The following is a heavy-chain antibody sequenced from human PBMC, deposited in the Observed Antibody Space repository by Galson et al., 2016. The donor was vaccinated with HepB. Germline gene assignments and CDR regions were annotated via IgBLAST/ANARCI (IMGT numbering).Heavy chain of an antibody. CDR2: IKEDGREK. CDR3: ARDRRGSGWYIDY. Sequence: SLRLSCAASGFTFSSYWMNWVRQAPGKGLEWVANIKEDGREKFYADSVKGRFTISRDNAKNSLFLQMNSLRAEDTAVYYCARDRRGSGWYIDYWGQGTLVTVSS. CDR1: GFTFSSYW. D-gene: IGHD6-19*01. J-gene: IGHJ4*02. V-gene: IGHV3-7*01.